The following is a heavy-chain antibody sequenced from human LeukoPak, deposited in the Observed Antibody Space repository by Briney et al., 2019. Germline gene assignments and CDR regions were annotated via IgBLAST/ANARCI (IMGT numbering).Heavy chain of an antibody. CDR3: GRGELPAAVDC. D-gene: IGHD2-2*01. V-gene: IGHV3-30*04. Sequence: GGSLRLSCAASGFTFSSYAMHWVRQAPGKGLEWVAVISYDGSNKKYGDSVKGRFTISRDNSKNTLDLQMNSLRVEDTAVYYCGRGELPAAVDCWGQGTLVTVSS. CDR2: ISYDGSNK. J-gene: IGHJ4*02. CDR1: GFTFSSYA.